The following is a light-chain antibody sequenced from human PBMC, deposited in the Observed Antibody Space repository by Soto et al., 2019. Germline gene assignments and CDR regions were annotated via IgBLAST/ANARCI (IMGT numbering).Light chain of an antibody. CDR2: THN. J-gene: IGLJ3*02. V-gene: IGLV1-44*01. CDR3: ATWDERLNGWV. Sequence: QLVLTQPPSVSGTPGQRVTISCSGGSSNIGGNAVNWYQQLPGAAPKLLIYTHNQRPSGVPDRFSGSKSGTSASLAISGLQSEDEADYYCATWDERLNGWVFGGGTKLTVL. CDR1: SSNIGGNA.